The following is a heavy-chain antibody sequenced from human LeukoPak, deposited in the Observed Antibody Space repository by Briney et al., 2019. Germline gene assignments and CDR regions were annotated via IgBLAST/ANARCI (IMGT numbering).Heavy chain of an antibody. CDR2: ISGSGAST. V-gene: IGHV3-23*01. Sequence: GGSLRLSCLTSGFTLSTNAMSWVRQAPGKGLEWISGISGSGASTYYADSVKGRFTISRDDSRNTLYLQMNSLRVEDTAVYYCARTSAYNSDWRSSYFDIWGQGTLVTVSS. D-gene: IGHD6-19*01. J-gene: IGHJ4*02. CDR1: GFTLSTNA. CDR3: ARTSAYNSDWRSSYFDI.